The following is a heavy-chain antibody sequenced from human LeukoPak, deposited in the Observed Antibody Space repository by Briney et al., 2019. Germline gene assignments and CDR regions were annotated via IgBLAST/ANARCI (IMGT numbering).Heavy chain of an antibody. CDR3: ARGAHYYDSSGYYFY. Sequence: ASVKVSCKASGYTFTGYYMHWVRQAPGQGLEWMGWINPNSGGTNYAQKFQGRVTMTRDTSISTAYMELSRPRSDDTAVYYCARGAHYYDSSGYYFYWGQGTLVTVSS. D-gene: IGHD3-22*01. J-gene: IGHJ4*02. CDR1: GYTFTGYY. CDR2: INPNSGGT. V-gene: IGHV1-2*02.